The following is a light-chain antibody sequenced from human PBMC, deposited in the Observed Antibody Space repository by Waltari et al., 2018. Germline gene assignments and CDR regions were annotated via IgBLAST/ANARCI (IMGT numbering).Light chain of an antibody. CDR2: EVN. CDR3: CSYAGSGTWV. V-gene: IGLV2-23*02. Sequence: QSALTQPASVSGSPGQSITISCSGTSSDVGSYNLVSWYEQHPGKAPKLMIYEVNQWPSGVSNRFSGSKSDNTASLTISGLRTEDEADYYCCSYAGSGTWVFGVGTKLTVL. CDR1: SSDVGSYNL. J-gene: IGLJ3*02.